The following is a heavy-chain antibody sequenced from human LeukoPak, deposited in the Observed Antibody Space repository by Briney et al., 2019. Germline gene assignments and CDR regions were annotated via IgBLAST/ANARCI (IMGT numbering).Heavy chain of an antibody. Sequence: GGSLRLSCAASGFTFSSYAMHWVRQAPGKGLEWVAVIAYDGSNEYYADSVKGRFTISRDNSKNILCVQMNSLRAEDTAVYYCARGSGSYYNPSFDYWGQGTLVTVSS. CDR1: GFTFSSYA. J-gene: IGHJ4*02. CDR2: IAYDGSNE. D-gene: IGHD3-10*01. V-gene: IGHV3-30-3*01. CDR3: ARGSGSYYNPSFDY.